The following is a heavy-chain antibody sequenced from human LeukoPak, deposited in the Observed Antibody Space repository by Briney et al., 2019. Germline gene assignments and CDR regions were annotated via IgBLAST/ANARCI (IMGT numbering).Heavy chain of an antibody. V-gene: IGHV4-39*07. CDR2: IYYSGST. D-gene: IGHD3-10*01. Sequence: PSETLSLTCTVSGGSISSSSYYWGWIRQPPGKGLEWIGSIYYSGSTYYNPSLKSRVTISVDTSKNQFSLKLSSVTAADTAVYYCARGGHPPWAHQNYYGSGSYYISLPDYWGQGTLVTVSS. J-gene: IGHJ4*02. CDR3: ARGGHPPWAHQNYYGSGSYYISLPDY. CDR1: GGSISSSSYY.